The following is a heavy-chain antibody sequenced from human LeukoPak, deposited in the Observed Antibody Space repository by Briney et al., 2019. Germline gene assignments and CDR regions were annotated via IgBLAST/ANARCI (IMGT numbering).Heavy chain of an antibody. Sequence: PSETLSLTCAVYGGSFSGYYWSWIRQPPGKGLEWIGEINHSGSTNYNPSLKSRVTISVDTSKNQFSLKLSSVTAADTAVYYCASRSSSNEYFQHWGQGTLVTVSS. CDR2: INHSGST. D-gene: IGHD6-6*01. CDR3: ASRSSSNEYFQH. J-gene: IGHJ1*01. V-gene: IGHV4-34*01. CDR1: GGSFSGYY.